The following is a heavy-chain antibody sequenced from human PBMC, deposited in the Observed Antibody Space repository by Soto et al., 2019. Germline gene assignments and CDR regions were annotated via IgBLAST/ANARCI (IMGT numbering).Heavy chain of an antibody. CDR2: ISYGGST. CDR1: GGSINSGGYC. Sequence: QVQLQESGPGLVKPSQTLSLTCTVSGGSINSGGYCWSWIRQHPGKGLDWIGCISYGGSTSYNPFLKSRGTIAVDTSKNQFSLKLRSVTAADTAVYYCSRGILVWGQGTLITVSS. CDR3: SRGILV. V-gene: IGHV4-31*03. J-gene: IGHJ4*02. D-gene: IGHD5-18*01.